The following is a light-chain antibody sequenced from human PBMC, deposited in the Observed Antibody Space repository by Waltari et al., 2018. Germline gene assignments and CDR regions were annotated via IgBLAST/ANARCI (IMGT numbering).Light chain of an antibody. CDR3: QHYSSSSWT. V-gene: IGKV3-20*01. CDR1: QSVSSTY. CDR2: GAS. Sequence: EIVLTQSPGTLSLSPGDRATLSCRASQSVSSTYLAWYQQKPGQAPGLLIYGASSSATGIPDRFSGIGSGTDFTLTISRLEPEDFAVYYCQHYSSSSWTFGQGTKVEIK. J-gene: IGKJ1*01.